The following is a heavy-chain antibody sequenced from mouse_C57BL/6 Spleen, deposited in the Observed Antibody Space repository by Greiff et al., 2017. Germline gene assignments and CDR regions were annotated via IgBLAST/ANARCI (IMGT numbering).Heavy chain of an antibody. CDR2: INPNNGGT. J-gene: IGHJ2*01. CDR3: AHGGYYFDY. V-gene: IGHV1-26*01. CDR1: GYTFTDYY. Sequence: EVQLQQSGHELVKPGASVKISCKASGYTFTDYYMNWVKQSHGKSLEWIGDINPNNGGTSYNQKFKGKATLTVDKSSSTAYMELRSLTSEDSAVYYCAHGGYYFDYWGQGTTLTVSS. D-gene: IGHD1-1*01.